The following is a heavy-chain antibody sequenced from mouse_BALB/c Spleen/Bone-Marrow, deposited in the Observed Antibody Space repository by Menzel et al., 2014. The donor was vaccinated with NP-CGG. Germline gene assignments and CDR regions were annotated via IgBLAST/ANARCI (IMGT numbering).Heavy chain of an antibody. V-gene: IGHV6-6*02. J-gene: IGHJ4*01. CDR2: IRLKSNNYAT. Sequence: EVKVVESGGGLVQPGGSMKLSCVASGFTFSNYWMNWVRQSPEKGLEWVAEIRLKSNNYATHYAESVKGRFTISRDDSKSSVYLQMNNLRAEDTGIYYCIRRGRGYAMDYWGQGTSATVSS. CDR1: GFTFSNYW. CDR3: IRRGRGYAMDY.